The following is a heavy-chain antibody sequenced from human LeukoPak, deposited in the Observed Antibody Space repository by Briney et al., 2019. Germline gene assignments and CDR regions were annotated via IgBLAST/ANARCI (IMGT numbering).Heavy chain of an antibody. D-gene: IGHD5-24*01. CDR1: GFTFSSYW. CDR3: ARLDGYMGSVSH. CDR2: IKQDGSEK. V-gene: IGHV3-7*01. J-gene: IGHJ4*02. Sequence: PGGSLRLSCAGSGFTFSSYWMSWVRQAPGKGMKWVANIKQDGSEKYYVDSVKGRFTISRDNAKKSLYLQMNSLRAEDTAVYYCARLDGYMGSVSHWGQGTLVTVSS.